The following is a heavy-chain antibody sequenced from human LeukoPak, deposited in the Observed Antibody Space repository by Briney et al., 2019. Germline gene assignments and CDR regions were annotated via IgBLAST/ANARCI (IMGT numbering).Heavy chain of an antibody. CDR1: GFTFSSYW. CDR3: AKDGYDGSGAYIDY. Sequence: GGSLRLSCAASGFTFSSYWMSWVRQAPGKGLEWVANIKQDGSEKYYVDSVKGRFTISRDNSKNTLYLQMNSLRAEDTAVYNCAKDGYDGSGAYIDYWGQGTLVTVSS. D-gene: IGHD3-22*01. J-gene: IGHJ4*02. V-gene: IGHV3-7*01. CDR2: IKQDGSEK.